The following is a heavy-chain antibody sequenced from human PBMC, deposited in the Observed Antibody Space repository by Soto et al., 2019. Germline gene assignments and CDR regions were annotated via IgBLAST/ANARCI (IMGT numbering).Heavy chain of an antibody. D-gene: IGHD6-13*01. J-gene: IGHJ4*02. CDR2: NDPSDSYT. V-gene: IGHV5-10-1*01. CDR1: GYSFTSYW. Sequence: GESLKISCKGSGYSFTSYWISWVRQMPGKGLEWMGRNDPSDSYTNYSPSFQGHVTISADKSISTAYLQWSSLKASDTAMYYCARRFIAAAGATAVDYWGQGTLVTVSS. CDR3: ARRFIAAAGATAVDY.